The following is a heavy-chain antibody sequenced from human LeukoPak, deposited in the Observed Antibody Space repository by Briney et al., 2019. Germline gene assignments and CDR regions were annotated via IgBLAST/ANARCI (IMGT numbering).Heavy chain of an antibody. CDR2: IFHTGST. V-gene: IGHV4-4*02. CDR1: GDSISSNNW. Sequence: SGTLSLTCAVSGDSISSNNWWSWVRQPPGKGLEWIGEIFHTGSTNYNPSLKSRVTMSVDKSKNQFSLKLSSVTAADTAVYYCARSEVITTFFDYWGQGTLVTVSS. CDR3: ARSEVITTFFDY. D-gene: IGHD3-22*01. J-gene: IGHJ4*02.